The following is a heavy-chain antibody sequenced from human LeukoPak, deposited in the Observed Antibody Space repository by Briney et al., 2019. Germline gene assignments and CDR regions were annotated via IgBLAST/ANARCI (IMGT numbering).Heavy chain of an antibody. J-gene: IGHJ4*02. D-gene: IGHD1-26*01. CDR3: ARIVGADEGADY. V-gene: IGHV3-7*01. CDR1: GFTFSSYW. Sequence: GGSLSLSWPASGFTFSSYWMTWVRKAPGKGLEWVANMKHDGTKKNYADSVKGRFTISRDNAKNSLYLQMNSLRAEDTALYYCARIVGADEGADYWGQGTLVTVSS. CDR2: MKHDGTKK.